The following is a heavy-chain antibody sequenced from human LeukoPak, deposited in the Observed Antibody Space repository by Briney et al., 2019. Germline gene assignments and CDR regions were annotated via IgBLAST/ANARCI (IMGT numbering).Heavy chain of an antibody. CDR2: IYHSGST. Sequence: ASETLSLTCTVSGYSISSGYYWGWIRQPPGKGLEWIGSIYHSGSTYYNPSLKSRVTISVDTSKNQLSLKLSSVTAADTAVYYCARSKAHLSTSWYGTWFDPWGQGTLVTVSS. D-gene: IGHD2-2*01. CDR1: GYSISSGYY. J-gene: IGHJ5*02. CDR3: ARSKAHLSTSWYGTWFDP. V-gene: IGHV4-38-2*02.